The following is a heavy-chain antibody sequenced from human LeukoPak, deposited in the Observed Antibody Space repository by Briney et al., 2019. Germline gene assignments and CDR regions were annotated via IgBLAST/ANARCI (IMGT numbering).Heavy chain of an antibody. Sequence: SETLSLTCAVCGGSFSGYYWSWIRQPPGKGLEWIGEINHSGSTNYNPSLKSRVTISVDTSKNQFSLKLSSVTAADTAVYYCARGGGRGYRPWGQGTLVTVSS. CDR2: INHSGST. V-gene: IGHV4-34*01. D-gene: IGHD3-10*01. CDR3: ARGGGRGYRP. J-gene: IGHJ5*02. CDR1: GGSFSGYY.